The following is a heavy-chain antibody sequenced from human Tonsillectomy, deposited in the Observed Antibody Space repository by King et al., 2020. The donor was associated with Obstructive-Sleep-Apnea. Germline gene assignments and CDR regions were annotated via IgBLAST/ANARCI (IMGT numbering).Heavy chain of an antibody. V-gene: IGHV3-30*03. Sequence: VQLVESGGGVVQPGRSLRLSCAASGFTFSGCAMHWVRQTPGKGLEWVAVISYDGSNEYYADSVKGRFTISRDNSQNSLYLQMNSLTTEDTGVYYCARDGSGDMKVIVLGVYYFDQWGQGSLVTVSS. J-gene: IGHJ4*02. D-gene: IGHD2-15*01. CDR1: GFTFSGCA. CDR3: ARDGSGDMKVIVLGVYYFDQ. CDR2: ISYDGSNE.